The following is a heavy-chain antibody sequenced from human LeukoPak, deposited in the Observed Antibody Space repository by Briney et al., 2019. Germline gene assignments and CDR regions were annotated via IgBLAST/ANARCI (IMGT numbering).Heavy chain of an antibody. CDR2: ISSSSSYI. V-gene: IGHV3-21*01. Sequence: GGSLRLSCAASGFTFSSYSMNWVRQAPGKGLEWVSSISSSSSYIYYADSVKGRFTISRDNAKNSLYLQMNSLRAEDTAVYYCARQGGSYVEADYWGQGTLVTVSS. J-gene: IGHJ4*02. D-gene: IGHD1-26*01. CDR3: ARQGGSYVEADY. CDR1: GFTFSSYS.